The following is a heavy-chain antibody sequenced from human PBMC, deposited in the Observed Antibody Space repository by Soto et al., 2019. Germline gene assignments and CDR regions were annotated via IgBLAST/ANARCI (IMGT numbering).Heavy chain of an antibody. D-gene: IGHD3-3*01. J-gene: IGHJ2*01. V-gene: IGHV5-51*01. CDR3: ARQHYNFWSGSYTGSSYFDF. Sequence: RGESLKISCQGSGYQFSDYWIGWVRHMPGKGLEWMGILYPGDSGTKYSPSFQGHVTFSVDTSISSAFLQWDSLQASDTAIYYCARQHYNFWSGSYTGSSYFDFWGRGTLVTVSS. CDR1: GYQFSDYW. CDR2: LYPGDSGT.